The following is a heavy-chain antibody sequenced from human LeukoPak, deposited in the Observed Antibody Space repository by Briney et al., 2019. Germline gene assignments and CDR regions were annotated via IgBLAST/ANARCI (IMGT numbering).Heavy chain of an antibody. CDR1: GDSIINSKNY. CDR2: IFSSGST. Sequence: PSETLSLTCTVSGDSIINSKNYWGWIRQSPGKRLEWIGQIFSSGSTYYHPSLKSRLTISVDTSKNQLSLRLASANATDTAVYFCARLTAPHYYEPPKSWGQGTLMTVSS. D-gene: IGHD3-22*01. CDR3: ARLTAPHYYEPPKS. J-gene: IGHJ4*02. V-gene: IGHV4-39*01.